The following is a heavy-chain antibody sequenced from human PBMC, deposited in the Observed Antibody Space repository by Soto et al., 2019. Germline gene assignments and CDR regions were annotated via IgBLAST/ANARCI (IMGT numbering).Heavy chain of an antibody. Sequence: PGESLKISCKASGYIFIDYWIGWVRQMPGKGLEWMGIVYPRDSDTRYSPSFQGQVTISADRSTGTAFLQWRSLKASDTALYYCARPPLPGYSIHFNSSGQGTLVTVSS. J-gene: IGHJ4*02. CDR2: VYPRDSDT. CDR1: GYIFIDYW. V-gene: IGHV5-51*01. CDR3: ARPPLPGYSIHFNS. D-gene: IGHD2-15*01.